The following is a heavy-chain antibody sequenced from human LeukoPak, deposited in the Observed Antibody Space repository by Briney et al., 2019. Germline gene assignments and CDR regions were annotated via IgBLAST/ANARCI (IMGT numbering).Heavy chain of an antibody. V-gene: IGHV3-33*01. CDR2: IWYDGSNE. J-gene: IGHJ4*02. D-gene: IGHD3-22*01. Sequence: GGSLRLSCAVSGFSFSSYGMHWVRQAPGKGLEWMAVIWYDGSNESYADSVKGRFTISRDNSKNTLYLQMNSLRAEDTAVYFCARGSNSGYSIDYWGQGTLATVS. CDR1: GFSFSSYG. CDR3: ARGSNSGYSIDY.